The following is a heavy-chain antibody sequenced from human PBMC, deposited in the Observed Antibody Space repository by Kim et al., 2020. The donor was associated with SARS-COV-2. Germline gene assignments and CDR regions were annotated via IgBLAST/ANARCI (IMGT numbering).Heavy chain of an antibody. V-gene: IGHV3-49*04. J-gene: IGHJ4*02. CDR3: TREGKNYYGSGSYSPLGY. Sequence: GGSLRLSCTASGFTFGDYVMSWVRQAPGKGLEWVGFIRSKAYGGTTEYAASVKGRFTISRDDSKSIAYLQMNSLKTEDTAVYYCTREGKNYYGSGSYSPLGYWGQGTLVTVSS. CDR1: GFTFGDYV. CDR2: IRSKAYGGTT. D-gene: IGHD3-10*01.